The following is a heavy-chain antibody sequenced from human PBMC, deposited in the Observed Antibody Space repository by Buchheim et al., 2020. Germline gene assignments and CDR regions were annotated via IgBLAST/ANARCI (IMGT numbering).Heavy chain of an antibody. J-gene: IGHJ4*02. D-gene: IGHD2-8*01. CDR3: ARGRYCTNGVCYNVYFDY. V-gene: IGHV4-31*03. Sequence: QVQLQESGPGLVKPSQTLSLTCTVSGGSISSGGYYWSWIRQHPGKGLEWIGEINHSGSTNYNPSCKGRVTLSEDTSKKQFSLKLSSVTAADTAVYYCARGRYCTNGVCYNVYFDYWGQGTL. CDR1: GGSISSGGYY. CDR2: INHSGST.